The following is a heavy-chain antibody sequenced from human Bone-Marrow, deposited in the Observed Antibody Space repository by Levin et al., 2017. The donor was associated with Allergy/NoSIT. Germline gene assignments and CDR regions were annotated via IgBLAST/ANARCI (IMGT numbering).Heavy chain of an antibody. D-gene: IGHD3-10*01. V-gene: IGHV3-15*01. CDR2: IKSKTDGGTT. CDR3: TTDLFGSGSYFHYNYGMDV. Sequence: GESLKISCAASGFTFNNAWMSWVRQAPGKGLEWVGRIKSKTDGGTTDYAAPVKGRFTISRDDSKNMLYLQMNSLKTEDTAVYYCTTDLFGSGSYFHYNYGMDVWGQGTTVTVSS. J-gene: IGHJ6*02. CDR1: GFTFNNAW.